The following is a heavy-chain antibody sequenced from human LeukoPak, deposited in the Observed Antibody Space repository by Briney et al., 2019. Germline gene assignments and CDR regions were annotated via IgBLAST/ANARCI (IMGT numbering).Heavy chain of an antibody. CDR3: AREHFIVVVTAGNWFDP. Sequence: GGSLRLSCAASGFTVSSNYMSWVRQAPGKGLEWVSVIYSGGSTYYADSVKGRFTISRDNSKNTLYLQMNSLRAEDTAVYYCAREHFIVVVTAGNWFDPWGQGTLVTVSS. D-gene: IGHD2-21*02. CDR2: IYSGGST. V-gene: IGHV3-53*01. J-gene: IGHJ5*02. CDR1: GFTVSSNY.